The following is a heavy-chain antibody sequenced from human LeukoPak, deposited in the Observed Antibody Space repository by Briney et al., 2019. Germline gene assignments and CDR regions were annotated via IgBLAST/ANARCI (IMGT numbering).Heavy chain of an antibody. D-gene: IGHD2-15*01. CDR3: ARRSPTHTDAFDI. Sequence: GESLKISCKGSGYSFTSYWIGWVRQMPGKGLEWMGIIYPGDSDTRYSPSFQGQVTISADKSISTAYLQWSSLQASDTAMYYCARRSPTHTDAFDIWGQGTMVTVSS. V-gene: IGHV5-51*01. CDR1: GYSFTSYW. CDR2: IYPGDSDT. J-gene: IGHJ3*02.